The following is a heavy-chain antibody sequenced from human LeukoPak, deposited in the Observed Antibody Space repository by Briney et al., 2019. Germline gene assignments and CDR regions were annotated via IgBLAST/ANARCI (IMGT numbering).Heavy chain of an antibody. CDR1: GFIFSSHA. CDR2: LYIGGNT. J-gene: IGHJ4*02. Sequence: GGSLRLSCAASGFIFSSHAMHWVRQAPGKGLEWVSALYIGGNTYYADSVRGRFTISRDNSKNTLYLQMNSLRAEDTAIYYCTTAAGYNYGQYWGQGTLVTVSS. CDR3: TTAAGYNYGQY. D-gene: IGHD5-18*01. V-gene: IGHV3-23*05.